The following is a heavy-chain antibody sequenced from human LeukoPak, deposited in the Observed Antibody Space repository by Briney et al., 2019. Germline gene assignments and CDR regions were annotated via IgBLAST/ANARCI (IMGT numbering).Heavy chain of an antibody. D-gene: IGHD3-22*01. CDR2: ISGSGGST. J-gene: IGHJ4*02. CDR3: AIAPATVVVIPYFDY. V-gene: IGHV3-23*01. Sequence: PGGSLRLSCAAPGFTFSSYAMSWVRQAPGKGLEWVSAISGSGGSTKYADSVKGRFTISRGNSKNTLYLQMNSLRAEDTAVYYCAIAPATVVVIPYFDYWGQGTLVTVSS. CDR1: GFTFSSYA.